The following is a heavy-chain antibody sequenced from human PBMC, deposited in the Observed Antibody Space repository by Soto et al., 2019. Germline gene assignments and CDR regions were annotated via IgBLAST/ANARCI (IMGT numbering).Heavy chain of an antibody. Sequence: QVQLVESGGGVVQTGASMRLSCSASGFTFTSFAIHWVRQAPGKGLEWVAVISENGVNKYSEESVRGRFVISRDNSKNTVELEMNSLRPEDTAVYFCARRLTATVSALGYWGQGTLVSVSS. CDR3: ARRLTATVSALGY. D-gene: IGHD2-8*01. J-gene: IGHJ4*02. CDR1: GFTFTSFA. CDR2: ISENGVNK. V-gene: IGHV3-30*09.